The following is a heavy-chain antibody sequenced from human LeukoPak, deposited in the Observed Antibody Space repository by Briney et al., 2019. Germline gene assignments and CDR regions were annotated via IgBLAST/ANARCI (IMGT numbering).Heavy chain of an antibody. V-gene: IGHV1-2*06. CDR3: AREYYYDSSGYYYRKLDY. CDR1: GYTFAGYY. CDR2: INPNSGGT. J-gene: IGHJ4*02. D-gene: IGHD3-22*01. Sequence: ASVKVSCKASGYTFAGYYMHWVRQAPGQGLEWVGRINPNSGGTNYAQKFQGRVTMTRDTSISTAYMELSRLRSDDTAVYYCAREYYYDSSGYYYRKLDYWGQGTLVTVSS.